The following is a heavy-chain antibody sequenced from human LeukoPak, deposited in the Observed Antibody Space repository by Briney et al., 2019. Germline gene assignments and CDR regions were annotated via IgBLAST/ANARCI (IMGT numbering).Heavy chain of an antibody. CDR3: ARLYDYGDYYDY. J-gene: IGHJ4*02. V-gene: IGHV5-51*01. Sequence: GESLKISCKGSGYSFTNYWIGWVRQMPGKGLEWMGIIYPDDSNTRYSSSFQGQVTISADKSITTAYLHWSSLKASDTAMYYCARLYDYGDYYDYWGQGTLVTVSS. CDR2: IYPDDSNT. CDR1: GYSFTNYW. D-gene: IGHD4-17*01.